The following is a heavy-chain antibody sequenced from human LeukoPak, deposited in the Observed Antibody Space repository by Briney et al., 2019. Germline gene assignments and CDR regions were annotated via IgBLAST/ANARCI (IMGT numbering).Heavy chain of an antibody. Sequence: PGGSLRLSCAASGFTFTNAWMSWVRQAPGKGLEWVGRIKSKIDGETIEYATPVKGRFTISRDDSKSMVYLQMNSLKTDDTDLYYCSTAGDIVVVPAVPFYFDYWGQGT. J-gene: IGHJ4*02. V-gene: IGHV3-15*01. CDR1: GFTFTNAW. CDR2: IKSKIDGETI. D-gene: IGHD2-2*01. CDR3: STAGDIVVVPAVPFYFDY.